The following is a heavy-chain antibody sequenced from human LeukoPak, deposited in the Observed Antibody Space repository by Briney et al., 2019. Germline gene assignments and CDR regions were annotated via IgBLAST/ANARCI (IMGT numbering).Heavy chain of an antibody. CDR1: GFTFSTYN. D-gene: IGHD2-2*01. J-gene: IGHJ4*02. CDR3: ARKGGYQIDY. Sequence: GGSLRVSCAASGFTFSTYNMFWVRRAPGKGLEWVAVVSYDGGNQYYADSVKGRFTSSRDNSKNTLYLQMNSLRAEDTAVYYCARKGGYQIDYWGQGTLVTVSS. CDR2: VSYDGGNQ. V-gene: IGHV3-30*03.